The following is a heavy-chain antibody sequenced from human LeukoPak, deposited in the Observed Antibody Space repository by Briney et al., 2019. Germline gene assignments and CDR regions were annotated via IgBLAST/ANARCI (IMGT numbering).Heavy chain of an antibody. J-gene: IGHJ6*03. CDR3: ARQGYGSSGWGTIYYYYYYMDV. CDR1: GGSFSGYY. CDR2: INHSGST. Sequence: PSETLSLTCAVYGGSFSGYYWSWIRQPPGKGLEWIGEINHSGSTNYNPSLKSRVTISVDTSKNQFSLKLSSVTAADTAVYYCARQGYGSSGWGTIYYYYYYMDVWSKGTTVTISS. V-gene: IGHV4-34*01. D-gene: IGHD6-19*01.